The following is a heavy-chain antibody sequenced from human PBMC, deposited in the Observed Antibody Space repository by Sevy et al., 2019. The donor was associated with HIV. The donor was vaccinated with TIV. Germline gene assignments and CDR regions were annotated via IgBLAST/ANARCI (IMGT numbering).Heavy chain of an antibody. CDR1: GFTFSNAW. V-gene: IGHV3-15*01. Sequence: GGSLRLSCAVSGFTFSNAWMNWVRQAPGTGLQWVGLIKSKIEGETTDYAAPVKGRFTISRDDSKNTVYLQMNSLKTEDTALYYCATAPGYYDSSPFDYWGPGTLVTVSS. CDR2: IKSKIEGETT. D-gene: IGHD3-9*01. CDR3: ATAPGYYDSSPFDY. J-gene: IGHJ4*02.